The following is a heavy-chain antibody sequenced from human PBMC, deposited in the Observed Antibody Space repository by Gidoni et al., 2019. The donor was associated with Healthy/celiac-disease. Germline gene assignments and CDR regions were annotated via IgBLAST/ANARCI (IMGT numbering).Heavy chain of an antibody. CDR1: GGSISSCSYY. Sequence: QLQLQESGPGLVKPSETLSLTCTVSGGSISSCSYYWGWIRQPPVKGLGWIGSIYYSGSTYYNPSLKSRVTISVDTSKNQFSLKLSSVTAADTAVYYCARQEGVGAAALGEFDYWGQGTLVTVSS. CDR3: ARQEGVGAAALGEFDY. D-gene: IGHD6-13*01. CDR2: IYYSGST. J-gene: IGHJ4*02. V-gene: IGHV4-39*01.